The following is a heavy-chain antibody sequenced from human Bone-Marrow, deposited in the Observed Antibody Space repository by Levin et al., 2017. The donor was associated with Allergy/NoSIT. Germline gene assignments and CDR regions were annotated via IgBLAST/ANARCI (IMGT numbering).Heavy chain of an antibody. CDR2: INKDGSER. V-gene: IGHV3-7*01. Sequence: GGSLRLSCAASGFTFSNYWMTWVRQAPGKGLEWVANINKDGSERYYVDSVKGRFTISRDNAKNSLYLQMNSLRAEDTAVYSCARCLKDVVVVPAAGYFYFHMDVWGQGTTATVSS. CDR3: ARCLKDVVVVPAAGYFYFHMDV. J-gene: IGHJ6*03. D-gene: IGHD2-2*01. CDR1: GFTFSNYW.